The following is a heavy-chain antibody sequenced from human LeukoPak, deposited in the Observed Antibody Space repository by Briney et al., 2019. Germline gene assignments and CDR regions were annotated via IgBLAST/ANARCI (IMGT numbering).Heavy chain of an antibody. CDR3: VRGWGSNVYASAFDV. Sequence: GGSLRLSCAASGFTFSTYGMHWVRQAPGKGLEWVTVIWHDGSHKDYADSVKGRFTISRDNSKNTLYLQMNDLRAEDTAVYYCVRGWGSNVYASAFDVWGQGTMVTVSS. CDR1: GFTFSTYG. J-gene: IGHJ3*01. CDR2: IWHDGSHK. V-gene: IGHV3-33*01. D-gene: IGHD3-16*01.